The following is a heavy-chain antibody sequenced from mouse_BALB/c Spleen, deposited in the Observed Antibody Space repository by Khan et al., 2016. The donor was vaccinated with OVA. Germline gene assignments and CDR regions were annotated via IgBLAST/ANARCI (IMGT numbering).Heavy chain of an antibody. D-gene: IGHD2-3*01. CDR2: ISYSGST. Sequence: EVQLQESGPGLVKPSQSLSLTCTVTGYSITSDYAWNWIRQFPGNKLEWMGYISYSGSTSYNPSLKSRISITRDRSKNQFFLQLNSVTTEDTATYYCARDGSRYNYAMDYGGQGTAVTVSS. V-gene: IGHV3-2*02. J-gene: IGHJ4*01. CDR1: GYSITSDYA. CDR3: ARDGSRYNYAMDY.